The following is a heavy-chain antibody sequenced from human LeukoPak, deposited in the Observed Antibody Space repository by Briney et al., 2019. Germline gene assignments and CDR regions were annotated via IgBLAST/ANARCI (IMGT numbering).Heavy chain of an antibody. V-gene: IGHV4-34*01. Sequence: SETLSLTCAVYGGSFSGYYWSWVRQPPGKGLEWIGEINHSGSTNYNPSLKSRVTISVDTSKNQFSLKLSSVTAADTAVYYCARVFPPALQPDYYYYMDVWGKGTTVTVSS. J-gene: IGHJ6*03. CDR2: INHSGST. D-gene: IGHD1-14*01. CDR1: GGSFSGYY. CDR3: ARVFPPALQPDYYYYMDV.